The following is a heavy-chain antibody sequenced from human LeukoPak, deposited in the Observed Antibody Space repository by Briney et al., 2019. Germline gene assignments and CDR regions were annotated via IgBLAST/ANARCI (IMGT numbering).Heavy chain of an antibody. CDR2: IGHDGRNK. J-gene: IGHJ4*02. D-gene: IGHD3-22*01. CDR3: ARDVRTYYYDDNPDY. CDR1: GFIFSSYG. Sequence: PGGSLRLSCAASGFIFSSYGLHWVRQAPGRGLEWVAYIGHDGRNKYYADSVKGRFTISRDTTKNTLYLQMNSLRPEDTAVYYCARDVRTYYYDDNPDYWGQGTLVTVSS. V-gene: IGHV3-30*02.